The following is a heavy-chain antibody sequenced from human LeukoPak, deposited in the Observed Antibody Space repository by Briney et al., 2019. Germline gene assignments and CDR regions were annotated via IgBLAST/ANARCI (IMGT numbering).Heavy chain of an antibody. J-gene: IGHJ5*02. Sequence: ASVKVSCKASGYTFTGYYMHWVRQAPGQGLEWMGWINPNSGGTNYAQKFQGRVTMTRDTSISTAYMELSRLRSDDTAVYYCARHKQGYSYGRFNWFDPWGQGTLVTVSS. D-gene: IGHD5-18*01. V-gene: IGHV1-2*02. CDR1: GYTFTGYY. CDR3: ARHKQGYSYGRFNWFDP. CDR2: INPNSGGT.